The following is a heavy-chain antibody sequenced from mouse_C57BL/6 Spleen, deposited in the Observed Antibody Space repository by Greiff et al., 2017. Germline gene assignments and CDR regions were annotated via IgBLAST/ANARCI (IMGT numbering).Heavy chain of an antibody. Sequence: VQLQQSGPELVKPGASVKISCKASGYSFTDYNMTWVKQSNGKSLEWIGVINPNYGTTSYNQKFKGKATLTVDQSSSTAYMQLNSLTSEDSAVYYRARSRRGVPYAMDYWGQGTSVTVSS. CDR1: GYSFTDYN. D-gene: IGHD5-1*01. CDR2: INPNYGTT. J-gene: IGHJ4*01. CDR3: ARSRRGVPYAMDY. V-gene: IGHV1-39*01.